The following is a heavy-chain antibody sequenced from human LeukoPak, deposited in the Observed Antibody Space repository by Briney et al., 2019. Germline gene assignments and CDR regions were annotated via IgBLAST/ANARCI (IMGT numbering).Heavy chain of an antibody. CDR2: ISTFNGYT. Sequence: VASVKVSCKASGYTFTAYYIHWVRQAPGQGLEWVGWISTFNGYTNSAPKLQGRVTMTTDTSTSTAYMELRNLRSDDTAVYYCARLRSIGASGHDASDTWGQETMVTVSS. CDR3: ARLRSIGASGHDASDT. J-gene: IGHJ3*02. V-gene: IGHV1-18*04. D-gene: IGHD6-13*01. CDR1: GYTFTAYY.